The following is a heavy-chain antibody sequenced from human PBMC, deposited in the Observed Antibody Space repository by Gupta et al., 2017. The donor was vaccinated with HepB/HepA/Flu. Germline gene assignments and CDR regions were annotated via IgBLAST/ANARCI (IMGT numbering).Heavy chain of an antibody. J-gene: IGHJ4*02. CDR2: IYYSGST. V-gene: IGHV4-31*03. Sequence: QVQLQESGPGLVKPSQTLSLTCTVSGGSISRGGYYWSWIRQHPGKGLEWIGYIYYSGSTYYNPSLKSRVTISVDTSKNQFSLKLSSVTAPDTAVYYCARDLYDSSGYYSFNWGQGTLVTVSS. CDR3: ARDLYDSSGYYSFN. CDR1: GGSISRGGYY. D-gene: IGHD3-22*01.